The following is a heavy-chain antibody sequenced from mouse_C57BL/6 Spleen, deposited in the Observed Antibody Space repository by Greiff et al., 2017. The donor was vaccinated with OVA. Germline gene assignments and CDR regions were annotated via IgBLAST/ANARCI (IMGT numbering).Heavy chain of an antibody. CDR2: INPGSGGT. Sequence: VKLMESGAELVRPGTSVKVSCKASGYAFTNYLIEWVKQRPGQGLEWIGVINPGSGGTNYNEKFKGKATLTADKSSSTAYMQLSSLTSEDSAVYFCARWDYYGSSLDYWGQGTTLTVSS. V-gene: IGHV1-54*01. D-gene: IGHD1-1*01. CDR3: ARWDYYGSSLDY. J-gene: IGHJ2*01. CDR1: GYAFTNYL.